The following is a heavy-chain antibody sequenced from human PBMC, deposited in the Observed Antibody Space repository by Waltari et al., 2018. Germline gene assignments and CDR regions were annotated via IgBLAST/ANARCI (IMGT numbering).Heavy chain of an antibody. V-gene: IGHV3-74*01. CDR3: ARADYDFWRDE. D-gene: IGHD3-3*01. CDR1: GLPFRSYW. J-gene: IGHJ4*02. CDR2: INSDGSST. Sequence: EVQLVASGGGLVQPGGSLRLSCAAAGLPFRSYWVQWVRQATGKGLVWVARINSDGSSTSYADSVKGRFTISRDNAKNTLYLQMNSLRAEDTAVYYCARADYDFWRDEWGQGTLVTVSS.